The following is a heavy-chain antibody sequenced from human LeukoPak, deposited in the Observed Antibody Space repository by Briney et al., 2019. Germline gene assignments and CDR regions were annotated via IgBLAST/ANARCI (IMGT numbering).Heavy chain of an antibody. CDR1: GGSISSYY. V-gene: IGHV4-59*01. CDR3: ARETTVIRYGMGV. J-gene: IGHJ6*02. Sequence: PSETLSLTCTVSGGSISSYYWSWIRQPPGKGLEWIGYIYYSGSTNYNPSLKSRVTISVDTSKNQFSLKLSSVTAADTAVYYCARETTVIRYGMGVWGQGTTVTVSS. CDR2: IYYSGST. D-gene: IGHD4-11*01.